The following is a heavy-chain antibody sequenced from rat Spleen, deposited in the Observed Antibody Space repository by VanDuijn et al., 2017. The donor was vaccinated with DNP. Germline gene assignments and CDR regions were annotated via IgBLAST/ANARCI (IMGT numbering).Heavy chain of an antibody. J-gene: IGHJ1*01. Sequence: EVQLVESGGGLVQPGRSLKLSCAASGFTFSNYGMAWVRQAPTKGLEWVASITNSGGSTYYRDSVKGRFTISRDNAKSTLYLQMDSLRSEDTATYYCTTDTTAFYWYFDFWGPGTMVTVSS. CDR2: ITNSGGST. V-gene: IGHV5-27*01. CDR3: TTDTTAFYWYFDF. CDR1: GFTFSNYG. D-gene: IGHD1-6*01.